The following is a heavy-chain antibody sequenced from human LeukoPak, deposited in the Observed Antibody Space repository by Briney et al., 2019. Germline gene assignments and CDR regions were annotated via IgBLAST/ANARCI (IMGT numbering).Heavy chain of an antibody. CDR1: GYSISSGYY. Sequence: SETLSLTCTVSGYSISSGYYWGWIRQPPGKGLEWIGSIYYSGSTYYNPSLKSRVTISVDTSKNQFSLKLSSVTAADTAVYYCARDPGYDILTGYYYYFDYWGQGTLVTVSS. V-gene: IGHV4-38-2*02. D-gene: IGHD3-9*01. CDR2: IYYSGST. J-gene: IGHJ4*02. CDR3: ARDPGYDILTGYYYYFDY.